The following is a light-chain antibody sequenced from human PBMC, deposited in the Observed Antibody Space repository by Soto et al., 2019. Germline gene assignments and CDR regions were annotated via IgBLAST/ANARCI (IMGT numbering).Light chain of an antibody. CDR1: SSDFSSYNR. V-gene: IGLV2-18*02. Sequence: QSVLTQPPSVSGSPGQSVTISCAGTSSDFSSYNRVSWYQRPPGTGPKLIIYEVNNRPSGVSNRFSGSKSGDTASLTISGLQAEDEADYYCNSCTSTNTYVFGTGTKVTVL. CDR3: NSCTSTNTYV. J-gene: IGLJ1*01. CDR2: EVN.